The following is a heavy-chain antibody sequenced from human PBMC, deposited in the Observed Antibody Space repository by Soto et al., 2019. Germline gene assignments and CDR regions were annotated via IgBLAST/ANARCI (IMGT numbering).Heavy chain of an antibody. V-gene: IGHV3-7*03. Sequence: GGSLRLSCVASGFTFSNYWMSWVRQAPGKGLEWVANIYQDGSDKYYVDSLKGRFTISRDNAKNSLYLQMNSLRAEDTAVYYCARELHVAAGRRYFDLWGRGTLVTVSS. CDR2: IYQDGSDK. D-gene: IGHD6-13*01. CDR1: GFTFSNYW. J-gene: IGHJ2*01. CDR3: ARELHVAAGRRYFDL.